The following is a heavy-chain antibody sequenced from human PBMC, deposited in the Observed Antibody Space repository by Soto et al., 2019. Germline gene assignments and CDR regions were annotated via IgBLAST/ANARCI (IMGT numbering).Heavy chain of an antibody. J-gene: IGHJ5*02. CDR3: VHEDSSSWYGGPLGLFDP. CDR2: IIPIFGTA. CDR1: GGTFSSYA. D-gene: IGHD6-13*01. V-gene: IGHV1-69*13. Sequence: SVKVSCKASGGTFSSYAISWVRQAPGQGLEWMGGIIPIFGTANYAQKFQGRVTITADESTSTAYMELSSLRSEDTAVYYCVHEDSSSWYGGPLGLFDPWGQGTLVTVS.